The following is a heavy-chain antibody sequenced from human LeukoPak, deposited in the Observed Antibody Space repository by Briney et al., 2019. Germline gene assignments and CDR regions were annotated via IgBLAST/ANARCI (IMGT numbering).Heavy chain of an antibody. Sequence: PSEALSLTCGVYGDSFDNYYWNWIRQFLEKRLEWIGEVDHSGRTTYSPSLQGRVTISVDTSKSQFSLKLNSVTAADTAVYFCAATNYFYGSGSFHKRDSWGQGTLVTVSS. CDR3: AATNYFYGSGSFHKRDS. CDR1: GDSFDNYY. D-gene: IGHD3-10*01. V-gene: IGHV4-34*01. CDR2: VDHSGRT. J-gene: IGHJ4*02.